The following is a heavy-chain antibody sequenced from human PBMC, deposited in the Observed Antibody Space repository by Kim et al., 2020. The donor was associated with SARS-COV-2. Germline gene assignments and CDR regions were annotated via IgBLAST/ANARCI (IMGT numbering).Heavy chain of an antibody. V-gene: IGHV3-30-3*01. CDR3: ARGDYGVSGYYYGWYFDL. J-gene: IGHJ2*01. CDR1: GFTFSSYT. CDR2: ISYDGNNK. Sequence: GGSLRLSCAAPGFTFSSYTMHWVRQAPGKGLEWVAFISYDGNNKDSADSAKGRFTISRDNSKNTLYLQMNSPRAEDTAMYHCARGDYGVSGYYYGWYFDLWGRGTLVTVSS. D-gene: IGHD3-22*01.